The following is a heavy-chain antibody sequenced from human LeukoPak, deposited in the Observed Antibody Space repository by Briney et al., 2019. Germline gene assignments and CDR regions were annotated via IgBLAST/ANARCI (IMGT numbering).Heavy chain of an antibody. Sequence: GASVKVSCKASGYTFTSYDINWVRQATGQGLEWMGWMNPNSGNTGYAQKFQGRVTITRNTSISTAYMELSSLRSGDTAVYYCAIVDDFWSGYPSSYWGQGTLVTVSS. CDR1: GYTFTSYD. CDR2: MNPNSGNT. J-gene: IGHJ4*02. V-gene: IGHV1-8*03. CDR3: AIVDDFWSGYPSSY. D-gene: IGHD3-3*01.